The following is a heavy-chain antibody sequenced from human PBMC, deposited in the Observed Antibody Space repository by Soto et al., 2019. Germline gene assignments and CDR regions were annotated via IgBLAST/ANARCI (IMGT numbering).Heavy chain of an antibody. CDR1: GFTFSNCA. CDR2: ISGTGRST. Sequence: GGSLRLSCEASGFTFSNCAMSWVRQAPGKGLEWVSGISGTGRSTFNADSVKDRFTISRDNSKNIVYLQMSSLRAEDTAVYYCAKGNTSGWYFFDYWGQGPLVTVSS. D-gene: IGHD6-19*01. J-gene: IGHJ4*02. CDR3: AKGNTSGWYFFDY. V-gene: IGHV3-23*01.